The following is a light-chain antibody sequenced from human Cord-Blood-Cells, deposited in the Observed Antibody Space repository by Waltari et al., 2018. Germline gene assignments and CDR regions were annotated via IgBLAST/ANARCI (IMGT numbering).Light chain of an antibody. CDR2: GAS. V-gene: IGKV3-15*01. J-gene: IGKJ1*01. Sequence: EIVMTQSPATLSVSPGERATLSCRASQSVSSNLAWYQQKPGQAPRLLIYGASTRATGIPARFRGSGSGTEFTLTISSLQSEDFAVYYCQQYNNWPWTLGQGTKVEIK. CDR1: QSVSSN. CDR3: QQYNNWPWT.